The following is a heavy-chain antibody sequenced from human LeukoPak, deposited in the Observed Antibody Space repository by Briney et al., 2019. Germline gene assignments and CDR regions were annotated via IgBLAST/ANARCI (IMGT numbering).Heavy chain of an antibody. J-gene: IGHJ5*02. CDR2: ISNGKT. CDR3: VREAGYCAPVCVKTNWFDP. Sequence: GGSLRLSCAASGFPFSSHAMSWVRQPPGKGLEWVAAISNGKTYYADSVRGRFAVSRDDSTNTVYLHMNSLRDEDTALYHCVREAGYCAPVCVKTNWFDPWGQGTLVTVSS. V-gene: IGHV3-23*01. D-gene: IGHD2-15*01. CDR1: GFPFSSHA.